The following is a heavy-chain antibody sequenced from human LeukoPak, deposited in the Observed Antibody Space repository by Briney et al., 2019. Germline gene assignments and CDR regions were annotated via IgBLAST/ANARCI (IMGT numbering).Heavy chain of an antibody. CDR3: ASNTGD. Sequence: GGSLRLSCAAYGFTFNTYGMNWVRQAPGKGLEWVAVISYDGSNRYYADSVKGRFTISRDNSKSTLYLQVDSLRAEDTAVYYCASNTGDWGQGTLVTVSS. CDR1: GFTFNTYG. CDR2: ISYDGSNR. J-gene: IGHJ4*02. D-gene: IGHD1-14*01. V-gene: IGHV3-30*03.